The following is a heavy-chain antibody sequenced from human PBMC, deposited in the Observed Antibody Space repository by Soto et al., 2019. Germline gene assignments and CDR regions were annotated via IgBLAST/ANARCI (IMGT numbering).Heavy chain of an antibody. J-gene: IGHJ4*02. CDR3: ARGGIAAAAPPDY. CDR1: GGSISSGGYS. Sequence: SETLSLTCAVSGGSISSGGYSWSWIRQPPGKGLEWIGYIYHSGSTYYNPSLKSRVTISVDRSKNQFSLKLSSVTAADTAVYYCARGGIAAAAPPDYWGQGTLVTVSS. V-gene: IGHV4-30-2*01. D-gene: IGHD6-13*01. CDR2: IYHSGST.